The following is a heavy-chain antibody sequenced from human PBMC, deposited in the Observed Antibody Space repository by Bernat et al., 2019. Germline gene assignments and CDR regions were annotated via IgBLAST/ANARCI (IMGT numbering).Heavy chain of an antibody. Sequence: QVQLVESGGGVVQPGGSLRLSCAASGFTFTSYAMHWVRQAPGKGLEWVAFISSDGANKNNADSVKGRFTVSRDNSNNTLYLQMNSLRPEDTALYYCVRGWNDDAWGRGTLVTVSS. J-gene: IGHJ5*02. D-gene: IGHD1-1*01. CDR1: GFTFTSYA. CDR2: ISSDGANK. CDR3: VRGWNDDA. V-gene: IGHV3-30*02.